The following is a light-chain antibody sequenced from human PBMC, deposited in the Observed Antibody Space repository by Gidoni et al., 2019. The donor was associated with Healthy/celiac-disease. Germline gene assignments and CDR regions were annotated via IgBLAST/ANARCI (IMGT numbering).Light chain of an antibody. CDR3: CSYAGSSTYWV. V-gene: IGLV2-23*01. J-gene: IGLJ3*02. CDR1: SSDVGSYNL. Sequence: QSALTQPASVSGSPRQSLPISCTGTSSDVGSYNLVSWYQQHPGKAPKLMIYEGSKRPSGVSNRFSGSKSGNTASLTISGLQAEDEADYYCCSYAGSSTYWVFGGGTKLTVL. CDR2: EGS.